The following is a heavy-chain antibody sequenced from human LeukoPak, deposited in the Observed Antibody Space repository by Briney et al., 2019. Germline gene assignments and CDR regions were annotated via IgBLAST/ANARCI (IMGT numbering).Heavy chain of an antibody. J-gene: IGHJ6*02. CDR2: KWYDGSNK. V-gene: IGHV3-33*07. CDR1: GFTFSNYG. D-gene: IGHD2-15*01. CDR3: ARDSPYCSGGSCPYYYGMDV. Sequence: PGGSLRLSCAASGFTFSNYGMYWVRQAPGKGLEWVSVKWYDGSNKCYADSVKGRFTSSRDNSKNTLYLQMNRLRAEDTAVYYGARDSPYCSGGSCPYYYGMDVWGQGTTVTVSS.